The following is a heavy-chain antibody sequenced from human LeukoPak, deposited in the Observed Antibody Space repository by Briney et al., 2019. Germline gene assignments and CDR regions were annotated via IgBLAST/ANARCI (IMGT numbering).Heavy chain of an antibody. CDR1: GYSFTSCW. J-gene: IGHJ5*02. V-gene: IGHV5-51*01. D-gene: IGHD3-10*01. Sequence: GASLKISCKGSGYSFTSCWIGWVRQMPGESLEGMGIIYPGDSDTRYSPSFQGQVTISADKSISTAYLQWSSLKASDTAMYYCARLDDMVRGVINNWFDPWGQGTLVTVSS. CDR3: ARLDDMVRGVINNWFDP. CDR2: IYPGDSDT.